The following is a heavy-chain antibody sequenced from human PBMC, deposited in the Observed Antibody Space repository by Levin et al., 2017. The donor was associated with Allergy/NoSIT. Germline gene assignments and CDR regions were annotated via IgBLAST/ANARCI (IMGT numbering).Heavy chain of an antibody. J-gene: IGHJ5*02. CDR2: ISYSGTS. Sequence: SETLSLTCTVSGGSISSTNYYWGWIRQPPGKGLEWIGRISYSGTSSHNPSLKSRVTTSIDTSKNQFSLKLKSVTAADTAVYYCARLRSLDLVATISPWGQGTRVTVSS. V-gene: IGHV4-39*01. CDR1: GGSISSTNYY. CDR3: ARLRSLDLVATISP. D-gene: IGHD5-12*01.